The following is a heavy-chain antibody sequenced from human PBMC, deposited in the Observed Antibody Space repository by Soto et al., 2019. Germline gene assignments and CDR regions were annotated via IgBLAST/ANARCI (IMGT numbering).Heavy chain of an antibody. CDR1: GFTFSSYG. CDR3: AKDREAVTIRDCSGCTCRLVGWFDP. J-gene: IGHJ5*02. V-gene: IGHV3-23*01. CDR2: ISGSGSTT. Sequence: EVQLLESGGGLVQPGGSLRLSCAASGFTFSSYGMSWVRQAPGKGLEWVSAISGSGSTTYYTDSVKGRFTISRDNSKNPLYLQINSLRVEDTAVYPGAKDREAVTIRDCSGCTCRLVGWFDPWGQGALVTVSS. D-gene: IGHD2-15*01.